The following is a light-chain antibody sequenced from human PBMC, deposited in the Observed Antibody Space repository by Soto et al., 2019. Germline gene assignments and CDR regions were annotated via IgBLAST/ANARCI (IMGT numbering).Light chain of an antibody. CDR1: SSDVGGYNY. V-gene: IGLV2-14*01. Sequence: QSALTQPAPVSGSPGQSITISCTGTSSDVGGYNYVSWYQQHPGKAPKLMIYEVSNRPSGVSNRFSGSKSGNTASLTISGLQAEDEDDYYCSSYTSSTTLLYVFGTGTKLTVL. J-gene: IGLJ1*01. CDR3: SSYTSSTTLLYV. CDR2: EVS.